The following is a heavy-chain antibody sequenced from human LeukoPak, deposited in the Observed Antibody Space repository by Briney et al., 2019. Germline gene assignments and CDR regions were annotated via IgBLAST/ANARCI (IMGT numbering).Heavy chain of an antibody. J-gene: IGHJ4*02. CDR1: GFTFSDAW. CDR3: AKNSGYSWQYFFDY. Sequence: GGSLRLSCVASGFTFSDAWMSWVRQAPGKGLEWVGRIKSKIDGGTIDYAAPVKGRFTISRDNSKNTLYLQMNSLRAEDAAVYFCAKNSGYSWQYFFDYWGQGTLVTVSS. V-gene: IGHV3-15*01. CDR2: IKSKIDGGTI. D-gene: IGHD6-25*01.